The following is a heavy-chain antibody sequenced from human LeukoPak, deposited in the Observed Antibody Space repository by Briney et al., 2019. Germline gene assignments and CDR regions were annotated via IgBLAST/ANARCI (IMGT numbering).Heavy chain of an antibody. V-gene: IGHV4-4*07. Sequence: PSETLSLTCTVSGGSISSYYWSWIRQPAGKGLEWIGRIYTSGSTNYNPSLKSRVTMSVDTSKNQFSLKLSSVTAADTAVYYCARGPSIQLWSDPYYYYGMDVWGQGTTVTVSS. J-gene: IGHJ6*02. CDR1: GGSISSYY. D-gene: IGHD5-18*01. CDR3: ARGPSIQLWSDPYYYYGMDV. CDR2: IYTSGST.